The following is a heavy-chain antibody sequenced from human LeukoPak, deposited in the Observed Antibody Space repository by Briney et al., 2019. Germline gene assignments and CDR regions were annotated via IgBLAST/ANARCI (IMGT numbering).Heavy chain of an antibody. Sequence: PGGSLRLSCAASGFTFSTYTMNWVRQAPGKGLEWVSSISSSSSYIYYADSVKGRFTISRDNAKNSLYLQMNSLRAEDTAVYYCARGADNSGSFVILDHWGQGTLVTVSS. V-gene: IGHV3-21*01. J-gene: IGHJ4*02. CDR3: ARGADNSGSFVILDH. CDR1: GFTFSTYT. D-gene: IGHD3-10*01. CDR2: ISSSSSYI.